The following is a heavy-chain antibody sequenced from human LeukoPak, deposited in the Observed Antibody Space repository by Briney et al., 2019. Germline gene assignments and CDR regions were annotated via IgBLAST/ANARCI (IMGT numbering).Heavy chain of an antibody. V-gene: IGHV5-51*01. J-gene: IGHJ4*02. D-gene: IGHD5-24*01. CDR3: ARHGRYCRDDNCYHKFDY. CDR1: GYNFTNYW. Sequence: GESLKISCKGSGYNFTNYWIGWVRQMPGKGLEWMGVIWPADSDTKYSPSFQGQVTISAAKSISNTYLQWNSLKDSDSSMYYCARHGRYCRDDNCYHKFDYWGQGTLVTVSS. CDR2: IWPADSDT.